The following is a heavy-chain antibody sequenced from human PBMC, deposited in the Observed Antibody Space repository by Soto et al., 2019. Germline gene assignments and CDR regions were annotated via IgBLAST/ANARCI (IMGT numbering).Heavy chain of an antibody. CDR2: IYYSGST. J-gene: IGHJ5*02. D-gene: IGHD2-15*01. V-gene: IGHV4-39*01. Sequence: PSETLSLTCTVSGGSISSSSHYWGWNHQPPGKGLEWIGSIYYSGSTYYNPSLKSRVTISVDTSKNQFSLKLSSVTAADTAVYYCARHGVVAANNWFDPWGQGTLVTVSS. CDR3: ARHGVVAANNWFDP. CDR1: GGSISSSSHY.